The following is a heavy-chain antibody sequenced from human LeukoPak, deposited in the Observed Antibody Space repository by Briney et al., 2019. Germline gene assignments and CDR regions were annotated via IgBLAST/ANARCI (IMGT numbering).Heavy chain of an antibody. CDR2: ISAYNGNT. J-gene: IGHJ3*02. CDR3: ARGGGVVVPAATQGAFDI. D-gene: IGHD2-2*01. CDR1: GYTFTSYG. V-gene: IGHV1-18*01. Sequence: ASVKVSCKASGYTFTSYGISWVRQAPGQGLEWMGWISAYNGNTNYAQKLQGRVTMTTDTSTSTAYMELRSLRSDDTAVYYCARGGGVVVPAATQGAFDIWGQGTMVTVSS.